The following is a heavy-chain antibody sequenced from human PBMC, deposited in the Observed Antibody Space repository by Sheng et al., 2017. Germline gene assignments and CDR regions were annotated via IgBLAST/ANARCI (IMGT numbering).Heavy chain of an antibody. CDR3: ARWRGGYEWFDP. CDR2: IYYSGST. Sequence: QLQVQESGPGLVKPSETLSLTCTVSGGSISSNGYYWGWIRQPPGKGLEWIGNIYYSGSTLYNPSLKSRVTISLDTSKKQFSLKLSSVTAADTAVYYCARWRGGYEWFDPLGQGTLVTVSS. D-gene: IGHD5-12*01. J-gene: IGHJ5*02. V-gene: IGHV4-39*01. CDR1: GGSISSNGYY.